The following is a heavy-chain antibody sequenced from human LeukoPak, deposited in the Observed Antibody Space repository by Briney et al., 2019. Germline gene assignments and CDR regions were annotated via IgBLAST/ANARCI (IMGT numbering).Heavy chain of an antibody. CDR1: GFTFSSYA. CDR2: ISGGGSSI. D-gene: IGHD1-7*01. Sequence: GGSLRPSCAASGFTFSSYAMSWVRQAPGKGLEWVSAISGGGSSIHYADSVKGRFTISRDNSKNTLYLQMNSLRAEDTAVYYCAKPRLQLELRLLFDYWGQGTLVTVSS. V-gene: IGHV3-23*01. CDR3: AKPRLQLELRLLFDY. J-gene: IGHJ4*02.